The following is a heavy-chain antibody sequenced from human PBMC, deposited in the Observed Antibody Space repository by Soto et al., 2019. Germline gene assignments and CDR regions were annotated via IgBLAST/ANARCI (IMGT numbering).Heavy chain of an antibody. D-gene: IGHD2-8*01. Sequence: PGGSLRLSCAASGFTFSSYGMHWVRQAPGKGLEWVAVISYDGSNKYYADSVKGRFTISRDNSKNTLYLQTNSLRAEDTAVYYCAKASDPIVLMVFFDYWGQGTLVTVSS. CDR3: AKASDPIVLMVFFDY. CDR2: ISYDGSNK. V-gene: IGHV3-30*18. J-gene: IGHJ4*02. CDR1: GFTFSSYG.